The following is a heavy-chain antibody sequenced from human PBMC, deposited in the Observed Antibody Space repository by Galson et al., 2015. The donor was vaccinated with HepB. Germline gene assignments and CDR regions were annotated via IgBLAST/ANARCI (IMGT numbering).Heavy chain of an antibody. J-gene: IGHJ4*02. CDR3: ARVSYYYHTNGYDYYFDS. D-gene: IGHD3-22*01. V-gene: IGHV1-18*04. Sequence: SVKVSCKASGYTFSSHGISWVRQAPGQGLEWMGWSSTYNDYANHAQKFQGRVTMSTDTSTSTAYMELRSLRSDDTAVYYCARVSYYYHTNGYDYYFDSWGQGTLVTVSS. CDR1: GYTFSSHG. CDR2: SSTYNDYA.